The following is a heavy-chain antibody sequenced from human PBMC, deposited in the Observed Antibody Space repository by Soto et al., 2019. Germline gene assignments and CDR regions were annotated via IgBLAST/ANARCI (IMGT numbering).Heavy chain of an antibody. J-gene: IGHJ4*02. Sequence: GGSLRLSCAASGFIFSNAWMRWVRQAPGKGLEWVGGIKSKANGETTDYAAPVRGRFSITRDDSKNPLYLQMDSLNTEDTAVYYGTTDDPRNRYWGQGSLVTVSS. V-gene: IGHV3-15*01. CDR2: IKSKANGETT. CDR1: GFIFSNAW. CDR3: TTDDPRNRY.